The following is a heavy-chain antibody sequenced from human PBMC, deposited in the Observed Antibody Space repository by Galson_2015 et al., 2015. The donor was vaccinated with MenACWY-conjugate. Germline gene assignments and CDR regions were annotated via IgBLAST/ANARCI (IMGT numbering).Heavy chain of an antibody. D-gene: IGHD5-12*01. J-gene: IGHJ4*02. CDR2: ISGSPGTT. CDR3: VKEEESGYSYAAT. Sequence: SLRLSCAAPDFIFSSRAMSWVRQAPGKGLEWVAAISGSPGTTFYADSVRGRFTISRDKSQNTLYLQMNSLRAEDTAVYYCVKEEESGYSYAATWGQGTLFTVSS. V-gene: IGHV3-23*01. CDR1: DFIFSSRA.